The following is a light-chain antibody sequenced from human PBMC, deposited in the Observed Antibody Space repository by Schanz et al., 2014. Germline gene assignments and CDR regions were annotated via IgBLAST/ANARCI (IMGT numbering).Light chain of an antibody. CDR2: DVS. CDR1: SSDVGGYNY. V-gene: IGLV2-14*01. J-gene: IGLJ3*02. Sequence: QSALTQPASVSGSPGQSITISCTGTSSDVGGYNYVSWYQQHPGKAPKLMIYDVSNRPSGVSNRFSGSKSGNTASLTISGLQSEDEADYYCAAWDERLNAWVFGGGTKLTVL. CDR3: AAWDERLNAWV.